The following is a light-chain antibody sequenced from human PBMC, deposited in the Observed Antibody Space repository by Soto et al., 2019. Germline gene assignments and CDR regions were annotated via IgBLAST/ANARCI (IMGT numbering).Light chain of an antibody. J-gene: IGLJ3*02. CDR3: SSYTTSTTWV. CDR2: EVT. V-gene: IGLV2-14*01. CDR1: SSDVGVYDY. Sequence: QSALTQPASVSGSPGQSITISCTGTSSDVGVYDYVSWYQQHPGKAPKLIISEVTNRPSGVSDRFSGSKSGNTASLTISGLQADDEADYYCSSYTTSTTWVFGGRTKLTVL.